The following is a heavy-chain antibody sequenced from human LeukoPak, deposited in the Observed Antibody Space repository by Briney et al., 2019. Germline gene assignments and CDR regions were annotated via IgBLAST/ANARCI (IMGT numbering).Heavy chain of an antibody. CDR3: AKINSGSYTDY. D-gene: IGHD1-26*01. Sequence: GGSLRLSCAASGFTFSNYAMSRVRQAPGKGLEWVSSISSSGGGTYYADSVKGRFTISRDNSKNTLSLQMNSLKAEDTAVYYCAKINSGSYTDYWGQGTLVTVSS. CDR2: ISSSGGGT. CDR1: GFTFSNYA. J-gene: IGHJ4*02. V-gene: IGHV3-23*01.